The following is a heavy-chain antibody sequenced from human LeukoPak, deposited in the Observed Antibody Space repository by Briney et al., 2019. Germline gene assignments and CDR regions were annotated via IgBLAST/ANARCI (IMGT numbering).Heavy chain of an antibody. J-gene: IGHJ4*02. CDR3: ASRSGWYFYYFDF. CDR1: GYSISSGYY. CDR2: IYHSGTT. D-gene: IGHD6-19*01. V-gene: IGHV4-38-2*02. Sequence: SETLSLTCTVSGYSISSGYYWGWIRQPPGKGLEWIGSIYHSGTTYYNPSLKSRVTISVDTSKNQLSLKLSSVTAADTAVYYCASRSGWYFYYFDFWGQGTLVSVSS.